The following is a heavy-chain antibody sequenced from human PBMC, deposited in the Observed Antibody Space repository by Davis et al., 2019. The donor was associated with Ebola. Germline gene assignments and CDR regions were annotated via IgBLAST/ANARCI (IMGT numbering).Heavy chain of an antibody. V-gene: IGHV3-33*01. CDR2: IRYDGSNK. CDR1: GFTFSSYG. D-gene: IGHD6-6*01. J-gene: IGHJ6*02. Sequence: PGGSLRLSCAASGFTFSSYGMHWVRQAPGKGLEWVAVIRYDGSNKYYADSVKGRFTISRDNSKNTLYLQMNSLGAEDTAVYYCAREWVEQLEGMDVWGQGTTVTVSS. CDR3: AREWVEQLEGMDV.